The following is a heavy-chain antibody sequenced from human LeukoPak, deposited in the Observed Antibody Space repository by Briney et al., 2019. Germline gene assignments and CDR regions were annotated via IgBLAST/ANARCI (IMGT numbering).Heavy chain of an antibody. CDR2: MNIDGSEK. Sequence: GSLRLSCAASGITFSRFWMSCVRQAPGKGLQWVANMNIDGSEKYYADSAKGRFTISRDNARNSVYLQMNSLRVEDTAVYYCARDPVEWELLLDYWGQGTLVTVSS. CDR3: ARDPVEWELLLDY. J-gene: IGHJ4*02. D-gene: IGHD1-26*01. CDR1: GITFSRFW. V-gene: IGHV3-7*01.